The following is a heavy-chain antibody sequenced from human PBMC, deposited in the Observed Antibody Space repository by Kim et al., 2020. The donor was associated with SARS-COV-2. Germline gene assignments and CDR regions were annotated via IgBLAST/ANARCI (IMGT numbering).Heavy chain of an antibody. CDR1: GFTFSSYS. V-gene: IGHV3-21*01. CDR3: ARDLGSCGGDCTDYWYFDL. D-gene: IGHD2-21*02. Sequence: GGSLRLSCAASGFTFSSYSMNWVRQAPGKGLEWVSSISSSSSYIYYADSVKGRFTISRDNAKNSLYLQMNSLRAEDTAVYYCARDLGSCGGDCTDYWYFDLWGRGTLVTVSS. J-gene: IGHJ2*01. CDR2: ISSSSSYI.